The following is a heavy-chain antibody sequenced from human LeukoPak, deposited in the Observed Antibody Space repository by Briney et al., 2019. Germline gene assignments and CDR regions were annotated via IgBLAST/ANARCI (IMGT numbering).Heavy chain of an antibody. CDR3: AHHGDLFDY. Sequence: ESSPTLVNPTQTLTLTCTFSGFSLSTSGVGVGWIRQPPGKALEWLALIYWDDDKRYSPSLKGRLTITKDTSKNQVVLTMTNMDPVDTAIYYCAHHGDLFDYWGQGTPVTVSS. V-gene: IGHV2-5*02. J-gene: IGHJ4*02. CDR2: IYWDDDK. CDR1: GFSLSTSGVG.